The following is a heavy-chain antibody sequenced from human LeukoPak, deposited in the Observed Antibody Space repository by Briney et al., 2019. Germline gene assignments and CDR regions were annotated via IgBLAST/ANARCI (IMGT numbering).Heavy chain of an antibody. J-gene: IGHJ5*02. D-gene: IGHD3-10*01. CDR2: MNPNSGNT. Sequence: ASVKVSCKXSGYTFTSYDINWVRQSTGQGLERMGWMNPNSGNTGYAQKFQGRVTMTRNTSISTAYMELSSLRSEDTAVYYCARTKVRRVMALDWFDPWGQGTLVTVSS. V-gene: IGHV1-8*01. CDR1: GYTFTSYD. CDR3: ARTKVRRVMALDWFDP.